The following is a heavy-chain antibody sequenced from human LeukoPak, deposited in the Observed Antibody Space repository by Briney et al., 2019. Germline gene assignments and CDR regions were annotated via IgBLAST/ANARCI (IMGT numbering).Heavy chain of an antibody. D-gene: IGHD3-22*01. V-gene: IGHV3-48*03. Sequence: GGSLRLSCAASGFTFSGYEMNWIRQAPGKGLEWVSYISSSGSNTHYADSVKGRFTVSRDNAKKSVYLQMDSLRDEDTAVYYCARVKWLDDYWGQGTLVTVSS. CDR2: ISSSGSNT. CDR1: GFTFSGYE. J-gene: IGHJ4*02. CDR3: ARVKWLDDY.